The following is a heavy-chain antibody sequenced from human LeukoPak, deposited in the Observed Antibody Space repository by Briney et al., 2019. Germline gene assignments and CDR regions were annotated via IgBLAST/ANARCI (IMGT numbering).Heavy chain of an antibody. CDR3: AKVFIWFGELSHFDY. D-gene: IGHD3-10*01. CDR2: ISSDGSNK. V-gene: IGHV3-30*04. Sequence: PGGSLRLSCAASGFTFSSYAMHWVRQAPGKGLEWVAVISSDGSNKYYADSVKGRFTISRDNSRNTLYLQMNSLRAEDTALYYCAKVFIWFGELSHFDYWGQGTLVTVSS. CDR1: GFTFSSYA. J-gene: IGHJ4*02.